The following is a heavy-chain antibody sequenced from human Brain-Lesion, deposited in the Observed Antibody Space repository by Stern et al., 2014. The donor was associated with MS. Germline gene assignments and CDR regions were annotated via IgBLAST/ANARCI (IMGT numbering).Heavy chain of an antibody. J-gene: IGHJ4*02. CDR3: ALRRSYYVY. D-gene: IGHD4-11*01. V-gene: IGHV1-69*01. Sequence: QMQLVQSGSEVKKPGSSVIVSCKPSGATFSNYALSWVRQPPGQGLEWVGGLIPFFGATRYGQKFQGRVTITPEESTGTAFMELSNLTSDDTAVYYCALRRSYYVYWGQGTLITVSS. CDR1: GATFSNYA. CDR2: LIPFFGAT.